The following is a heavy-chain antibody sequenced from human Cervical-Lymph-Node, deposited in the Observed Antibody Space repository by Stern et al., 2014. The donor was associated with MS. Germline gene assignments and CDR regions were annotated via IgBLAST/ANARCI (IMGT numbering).Heavy chain of an antibody. V-gene: IGHV1-2*04. CDR2: INPNSGGT. J-gene: IGHJ4*02. D-gene: IGHD3-22*01. CDR3: AREEYYDSSGYYY. CDR1: GYTFTGYY. Sequence: QVQLVQSGAEVKKPGASVKVSCKASGYTFTGYYMPWVRQAPGQGLEWMGWINPNSGGTNYAQKFQGWVTMTRDTSISTAYMELSRLRSDDTAVYYCAREEYYDSSGYYYWGQGTLVTVSS.